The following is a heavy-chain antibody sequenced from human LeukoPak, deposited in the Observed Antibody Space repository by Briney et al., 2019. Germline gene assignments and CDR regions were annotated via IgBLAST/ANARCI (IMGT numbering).Heavy chain of an antibody. V-gene: IGHV3-43*02. CDR1: GFTFDDYA. CDR3: AKDGKLAATFDY. J-gene: IGHJ4*02. D-gene: IGHD2-15*01. CDR2: LSGDGGST. Sequence: GGSLRLSCAASGFTFDDYAMHWVRQAPGKGLEWVSLLSGDGGSTYYADSVKGRFTISRDNSKNSLYLQMNSLRTEDTALYYCAKDGKLAATFDYWGQGTLVTVSS.